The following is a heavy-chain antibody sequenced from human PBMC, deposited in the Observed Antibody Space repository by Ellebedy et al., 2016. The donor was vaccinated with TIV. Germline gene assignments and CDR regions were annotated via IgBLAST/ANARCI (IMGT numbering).Heavy chain of an antibody. V-gene: IGHV3-23*01. Sequence: PGGSLRLSCAASGFTLSTYAMTWVRQAPGKGLEWVSSISGGGNTYYADSVKGRFTIHRDNSKNTLYLQINSLRAEDTAVYYCAKGCGGSCYWEAYWGQGTLVTVSS. CDR3: AKGCGGSCYWEAY. CDR1: GFTLSTYA. J-gene: IGHJ4*02. D-gene: IGHD2-15*01. CDR2: ISGGGNT.